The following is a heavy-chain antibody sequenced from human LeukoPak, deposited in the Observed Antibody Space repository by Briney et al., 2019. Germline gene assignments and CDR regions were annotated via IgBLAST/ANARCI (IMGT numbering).Heavy chain of an antibody. CDR2: IWYDGKKE. D-gene: IGHD5-18*01. V-gene: IGHV3-33*01. CDR3: ARGTAMVTGAFDI. CDR1: GFTFRNYG. J-gene: IGHJ3*02. Sequence: GRTLRLSCAASGFTFRNYGMHWVRQAPGKGLEWVAVIWYDGKKEHYADSVKGRFTISRDNSKNTLYLQMNSLRAEDTAVYYCARGTAMVTGAFDIWGQGTMVTVSS.